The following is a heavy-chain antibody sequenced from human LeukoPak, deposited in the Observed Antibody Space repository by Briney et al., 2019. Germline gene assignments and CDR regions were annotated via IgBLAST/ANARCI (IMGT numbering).Heavy chain of an antibody. CDR2: IKKDGSEK. Sequence: GGSLRLSCAASGFIFSSYWMNWVRQAPGKGLEWVANIKKDGSEKYYVDSVKGRFTISRDNAKNSLYLQMNSLRAEDTGVYYCARRGSSSWYGEYYFDYWGQGTLVAVSS. CDR3: ARRGSSSWYGEYYFDY. CDR1: GFIFSSYW. J-gene: IGHJ4*02. V-gene: IGHV3-7*01. D-gene: IGHD6-13*01.